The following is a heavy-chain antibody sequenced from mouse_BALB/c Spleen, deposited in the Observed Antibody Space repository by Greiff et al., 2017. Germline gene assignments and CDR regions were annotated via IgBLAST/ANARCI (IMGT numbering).Heavy chain of an antibody. Sequence: EVKLEESGGDLVKPGGSLKLSCAASGFTFSSYGMSWVRQTPDKRLEWVATISSGGSYTYYPDSVKGRFTISRDNAKNTLYLQMSSLKSEDTAMYYCARRYDPYAMDYWGQGTSVTVSS. V-gene: IGHV5-6*02. CDR2: ISSGGSYT. CDR3: ARRYDPYAMDY. D-gene: IGHD2-10*02. J-gene: IGHJ4*01. CDR1: GFTFSSYG.